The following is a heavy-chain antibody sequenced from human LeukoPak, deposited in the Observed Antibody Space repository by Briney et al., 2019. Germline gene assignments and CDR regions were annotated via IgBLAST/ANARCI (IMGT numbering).Heavy chain of an antibody. CDR2: IYYSGST. CDR1: GGTISSYY. Sequence: PGTLSLTCTVSGGTISSYYWSWIRQPPGKGLEWIGYIYYSGSTNYNPSLESRVTISVDTSKNQFSLKLSSVTAADTAVYFCARTPYGANSCADYWGQGSLVTVSS. V-gene: IGHV4-59*12. D-gene: IGHD4-23*01. J-gene: IGHJ4*02. CDR3: ARTPYGANSCADY.